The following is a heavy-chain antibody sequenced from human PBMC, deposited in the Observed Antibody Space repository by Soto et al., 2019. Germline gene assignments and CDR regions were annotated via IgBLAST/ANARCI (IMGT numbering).Heavy chain of an antibody. CDR2: IIPIFGTA. Sequence: SVKVSCRASGGTFSSYAISWVRQAPGQGLECMGGIIPIFGTANYAQKFQGRVTITADKSTSTAYMELSSLRSEDTAVYYCARDRYYDFWSGDQDAFDSWGQGTMVTV. J-gene: IGHJ3*02. CDR3: ARDRYYDFWSGDQDAFDS. D-gene: IGHD3-3*01. CDR1: GGTFSSYA. V-gene: IGHV1-69*06.